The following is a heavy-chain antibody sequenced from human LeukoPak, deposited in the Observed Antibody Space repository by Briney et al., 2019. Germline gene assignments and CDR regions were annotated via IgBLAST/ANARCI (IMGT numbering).Heavy chain of an antibody. CDR2: IYYSGST. V-gene: IGHV4-30-4*08. D-gene: IGHD3-10*01. CDR3: ARRKWFGESDFDY. CDR1: GGSISSGDYY. Sequence: SETLSLTCTVSGGSISSGDYYWSRIRQPPGKGLEWIGYIYYSGSTYYNPSLKSRVTISVDTSKNQFSLKLSSVTAADTAVYYCARRKWFGESDFDYWGQGTLVTVSS. J-gene: IGHJ4*02.